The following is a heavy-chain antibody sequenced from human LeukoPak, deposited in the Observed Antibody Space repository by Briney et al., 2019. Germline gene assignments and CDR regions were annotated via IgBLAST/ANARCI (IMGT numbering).Heavy chain of an antibody. CDR1: GYSISSGYY. CDR2: IYHSGST. CDR3: ARETGVSLIIRDGYNFFDY. D-gene: IGHD5-24*01. V-gene: IGHV4-38-2*02. J-gene: IGHJ4*02. Sequence: SETLSLTCTVSGYSISSGYYWGWIRQPPGKGLEWIGSIYHSGSTYYNPSLKSRVTISVDTSKNQFSLKLSSVTAADTAVYYCARETGVSLIIRDGYNFFDYWGQGTLVTVSS.